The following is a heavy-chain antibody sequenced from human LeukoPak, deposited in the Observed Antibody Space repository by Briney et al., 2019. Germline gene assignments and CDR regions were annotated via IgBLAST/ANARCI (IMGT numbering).Heavy chain of an antibody. CDR1: GFTFSNYW. Sequence: PGGSLRLSCAASGFTFSNYWMHWVRRAPGEGLVWVSLINDDGTSTVCADSVKGRFTISRDNAKNTLYLQMNSLRAEDTAVYYCARDDSSARANYWGQGTLVTVSS. CDR2: INDDGTST. V-gene: IGHV3-74*01. J-gene: IGHJ4*02. CDR3: ARDDSSARANY. D-gene: IGHD3-22*01.